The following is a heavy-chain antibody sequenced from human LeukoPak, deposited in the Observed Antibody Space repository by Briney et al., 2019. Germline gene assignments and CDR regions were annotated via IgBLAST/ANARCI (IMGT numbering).Heavy chain of an antibody. D-gene: IGHD4-11*01. Sequence: ASVKVSCKASGYSFIGYFIHWVRQAPGQGLEWMGWIHPNSGGANYAQKFQGGVTLTWDTSISTAYMELNRLTSDDTAVYYCATSAGDYRAGHYYYMGVWGKGTSVTVSS. CDR1: GYSFIGYF. CDR2: IHPNSGGA. V-gene: IGHV1-2*02. CDR3: ATSAGDYRAGHYYYMGV. J-gene: IGHJ6*03.